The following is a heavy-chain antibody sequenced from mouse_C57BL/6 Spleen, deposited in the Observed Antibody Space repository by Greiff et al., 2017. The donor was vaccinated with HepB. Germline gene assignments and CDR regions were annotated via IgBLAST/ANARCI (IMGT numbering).Heavy chain of an antibody. CDR2: IDPSDSYT. J-gene: IGHJ2*01. CDR1: GYTFTSYW. Sequence: QVQLQQPGAELVKPGASVKLSCKASGYTFTSYWMQWVKQRPGQGLEWIGEIDPSDSYTNYNQKFKGKTTLTVDTSSSTAYMQLSSLTSEDSAVYYCARGQNSFDYWGQGTTLTVSS. V-gene: IGHV1-50*01. CDR3: ARGQNSFDY.